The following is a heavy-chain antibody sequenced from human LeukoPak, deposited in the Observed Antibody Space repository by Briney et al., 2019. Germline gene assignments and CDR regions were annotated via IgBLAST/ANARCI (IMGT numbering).Heavy chain of an antibody. CDR2: IIPIFGTA. D-gene: IGHD4-11*01. J-gene: IGHJ5*02. Sequence: EASVKVSCKASGGTFSSYAISWVRQAPGQGLEWMGGIIPIFGTANYAQKFQGRVTITADESTSTAYMELSSLRSEDTAVYYCARVGAPYSTYPENWFDPWGQGTLVTVSS. CDR1: GGTFSSYA. CDR3: ARVGAPYSTYPENWFDP. V-gene: IGHV1-69*13.